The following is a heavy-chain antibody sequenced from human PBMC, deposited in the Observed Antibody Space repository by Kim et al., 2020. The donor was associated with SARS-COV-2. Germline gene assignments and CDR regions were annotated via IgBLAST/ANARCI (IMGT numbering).Heavy chain of an antibody. V-gene: IGHV3-23*01. Sequence: GGSLRLSCGASGFTYSDNAMSWVRQAPGKGLEWISTIARDGRTTFYADSVKGRFTVSRDNSKNTLYLLMNSLRAEDTALYYCAKGSQTVPTTRIFDPLG. CDR3: AKGSQTVPTTRIFDP. D-gene: IGHD3-3*02. CDR2: IARDGRTT. CDR1: GFTYSDNA. J-gene: IGHJ5*02.